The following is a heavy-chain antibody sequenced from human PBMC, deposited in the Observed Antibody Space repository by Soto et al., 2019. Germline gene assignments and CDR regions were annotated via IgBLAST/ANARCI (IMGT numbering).Heavy chain of an antibody. CDR1: GFPFSSRA. Sequence: EVQLLESGGGLVQPGGSLRLSCAASGFPFSSRAMSWVRQAPGKGLEWVSAISGSGTITYYADSVKGRFTISRDTSKNPPYLQMNSLRADAAAVYYCAEWARYSSGADCRAWGQGTLVTVSS. J-gene: IGHJ5*02. V-gene: IGHV3-23*01. CDR2: ISGSGTIT. CDR3: AEWARYSSGADCRA. D-gene: IGHD2-15*01.